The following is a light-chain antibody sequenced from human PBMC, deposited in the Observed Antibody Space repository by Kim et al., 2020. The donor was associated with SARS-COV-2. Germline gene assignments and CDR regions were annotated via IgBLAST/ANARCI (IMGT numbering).Light chain of an antibody. Sequence: SASVRDRVTITCRASQTISNYLNWYQHKTGKAPKLLIHAASTLQSGVPSRFSGTGSGTDFTLTITSLQPEDFATSYCQQTYNTPYTFGQGTKLEI. CDR1: QTISNY. J-gene: IGKJ2*01. V-gene: IGKV1-39*01. CDR3: QQTYNTPYT. CDR2: AAS.